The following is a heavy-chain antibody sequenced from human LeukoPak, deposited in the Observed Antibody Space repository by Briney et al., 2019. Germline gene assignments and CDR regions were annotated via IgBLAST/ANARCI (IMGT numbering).Heavy chain of an antibody. CDR2: ISAYNGNT. Sequence: ASVKVSCRTSGYRFSGRYIYWMRQTPGQGFEWMGWISAYNGNTNYAQKLQGRVTMTTDTSTSTAYMELRSLRSDDTAVYYCARDRMSIGDLGYYYYYMDVWGKGTTVTVSS. D-gene: IGHD3-16*01. V-gene: IGHV1-18*04. CDR1: GYRFSGRY. CDR3: ARDRMSIGDLGYYYYYMDV. J-gene: IGHJ6*03.